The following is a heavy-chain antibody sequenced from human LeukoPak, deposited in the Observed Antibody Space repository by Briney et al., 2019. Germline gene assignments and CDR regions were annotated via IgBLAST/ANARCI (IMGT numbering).Heavy chain of an antibody. J-gene: IGHJ4*02. Sequence: PSETLSLTCTVSGGSISSSSYYWGWIRQPPGKGLEWIGSIYYSGSTYYNPSLKSRVTISVDTSKNQFSLKLSSVTAADTAVYYCARDVGYSYGSWDYWGQGTLVTVSS. V-gene: IGHV4-39*07. CDR3: ARDVGYSYGSWDY. CDR1: GGSISSSSYY. D-gene: IGHD5-18*01. CDR2: IYYSGST.